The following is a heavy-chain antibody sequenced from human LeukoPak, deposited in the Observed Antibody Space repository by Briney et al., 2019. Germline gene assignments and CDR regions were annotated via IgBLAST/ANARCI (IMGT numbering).Heavy chain of an antibody. J-gene: IGHJ2*01. CDR2: ISGNGGRT. CDR1: GFTFSTSA. V-gene: IGHV3-64*01. CDR3: ARGEPDCAGDCPYWYLDL. Sequence: GESLKISCAASGFTFSTSAMHWVRQAPGKGLEYVSAISGNGGRTYYANSVKGRFTISRDNSKNTVFLQMGSLGTEDMAVYYCARGEPDCAGDCPYWYLDLWGRGTLVTVSS. D-gene: IGHD2-21*02.